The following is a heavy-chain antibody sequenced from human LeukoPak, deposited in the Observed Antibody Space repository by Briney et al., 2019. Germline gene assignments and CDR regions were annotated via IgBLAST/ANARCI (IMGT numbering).Heavy chain of an antibody. CDR2: IWYDGSNK. CDR3: ARDQTYSSSWYWFDP. D-gene: IGHD6-13*01. V-gene: IGHV3-33*01. Sequence: GGSLRLSCAASGFTFSSYGMHWVRQAPGKGLGGVEVIWYDGSNKYYADSVKGRFTISRDNSKNTLYLQMDSLRAEDTAVYYCARDQTYSSSWYWFDPWGQGTLVTVSS. CDR1: GFTFSSYG. J-gene: IGHJ5*02.